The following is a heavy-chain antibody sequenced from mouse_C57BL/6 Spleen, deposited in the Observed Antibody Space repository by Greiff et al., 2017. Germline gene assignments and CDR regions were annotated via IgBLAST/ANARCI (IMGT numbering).Heavy chain of an antibody. D-gene: IGHD2-2*01. V-gene: IGHV5-9-3*01. J-gene: IGHJ4*01. CDR1: GFTFSSYA. CDR3: ARHGYDPGNYAMDY. CDR2: ISSGGSYT. Sequence: DVHLVESGGGLVKPGGSLKLSCAASGFTFSSYAMSWVRQTPEKRLEWVATISSGGSYTYYPDSVKGRFTISRDNAKNTLYLQMSSLRSEDTAMYYCARHGYDPGNYAMDYWGQGTSVTVSS.